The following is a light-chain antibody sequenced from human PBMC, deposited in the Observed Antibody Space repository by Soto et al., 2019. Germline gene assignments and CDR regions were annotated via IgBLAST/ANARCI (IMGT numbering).Light chain of an antibody. CDR1: SSDVGTYKF. Sequence: QSVLNQPASVSGSPGQSITISCTGTSSDVGTYKFVSWYQQHPGQAPKLMIYEVSERPSGISNRFSGSKSGNTASLTISGLQTEDEADYYCSSHATDYVLFGGGTKLTVL. J-gene: IGLJ2*01. CDR3: SSHATDYVL. V-gene: IGLV2-23*02. CDR2: EVS.